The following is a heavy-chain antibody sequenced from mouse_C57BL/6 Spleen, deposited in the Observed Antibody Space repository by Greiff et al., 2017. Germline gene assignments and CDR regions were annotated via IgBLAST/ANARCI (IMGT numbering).Heavy chain of an antibody. D-gene: IGHD2-5*01. V-gene: IGHV1-64*01. J-gene: IGHJ2*01. Sequence: QVQLQQPGAELVKPGASVKLSCKASGYTFTSYWMHWVKQRPGQGLEWIGMIHPNSGSTNYNEKFKSKATLTVDKSSSTAYMQLSSLTSEDSAVYFCARSGFYSNYRYYFDDGGKGTTLTVSS. CDR3: ARSGFYSNYRYYFDD. CDR1: GYTFTSYW. CDR2: IHPNSGST.